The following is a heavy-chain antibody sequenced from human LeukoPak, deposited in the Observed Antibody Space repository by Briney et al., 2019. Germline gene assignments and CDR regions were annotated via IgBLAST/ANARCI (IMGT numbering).Heavy chain of an antibody. Sequence: SETLSLTCTISGGCISGYFGTWIRQASGKGLEWIGYIHTIETKYNPSLQSRVSMSIDTSKNQFSLNLRSVTAADTAVYYCARGLRDEERYYKYYYMDVWGKGTTVTVSS. V-gene: IGHV4-4*09. CDR1: GGCISGYF. CDR3: ARGLRDEERYYKYYYMDV. CDR2: IHTIET. D-gene: IGHD3-22*01. J-gene: IGHJ6*03.